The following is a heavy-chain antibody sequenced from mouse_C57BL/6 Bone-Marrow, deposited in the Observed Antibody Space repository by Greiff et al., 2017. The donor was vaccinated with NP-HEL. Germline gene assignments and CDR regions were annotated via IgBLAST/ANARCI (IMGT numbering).Heavy chain of an antibody. CDR2: IWSDGST. CDR1: GFSLTSYG. Sequence: QVQLQQSGPGLVAPSQSLSITCTVSGFSLTSYGVHWVRQPPGKGLEWLVVIWSDGSTTYNSALKSRLSISKDNSKSQVFLKMNSLQTDDTAMYYCARDYYGAHYAMDYWGQGTSVTVSS. J-gene: IGHJ4*01. V-gene: IGHV2-6*03. CDR3: ARDYYGAHYAMDY. D-gene: IGHD1-1*01.